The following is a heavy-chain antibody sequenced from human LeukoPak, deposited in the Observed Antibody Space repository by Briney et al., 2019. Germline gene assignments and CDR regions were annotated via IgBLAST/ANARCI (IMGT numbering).Heavy chain of an antibody. CDR3: AREFEAFDI. V-gene: IGHV3-30*04. CDR1: GFTFSNYS. Sequence: GGSLRLSCAASGFTFSNYSIDSVRQAPGKGLEWVPVISYDGSNKYYEDSVKGRFNISKDNSKSTMYLQMNSLRAEDTAVYYCAREFEAFDIWGQGTMVTVSS. CDR2: ISYDGSNK. J-gene: IGHJ3*02.